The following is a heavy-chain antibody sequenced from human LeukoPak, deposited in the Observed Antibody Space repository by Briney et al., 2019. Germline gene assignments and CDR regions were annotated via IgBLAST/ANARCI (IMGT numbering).Heavy chain of an antibody. J-gene: IGHJ4*02. CDR3: ARGSYVWGSYREFDY. CDR2: TYYRSKWYN. Sequence: ASQTLSLTCAISRDSVSSNSAAWNWIRQSPSRGLEWLGRTYYRSKWYNDYAVSVKSRITINPDTSKNQFSLQLNSVTPEDTAVYYCARGSYVWGSYREFDYWGQGTLVTVSS. CDR1: RDSVSSNSAA. D-gene: IGHD3-16*02. V-gene: IGHV6-1*01.